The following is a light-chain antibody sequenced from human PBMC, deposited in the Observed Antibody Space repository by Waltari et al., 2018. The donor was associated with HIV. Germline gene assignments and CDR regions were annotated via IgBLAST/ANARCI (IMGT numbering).Light chain of an antibody. J-gene: IGLJ2*01. Sequence: QSVLTQPPSVSGAPGQRVTISCTGSSSKIGAGYDVPWYQQLPGTAPKLLIYANINRPSGVPDRFSGSKSGSSASLAITGLQAEDEAHYYCQSFDSSLTTSGVIFGGGTKLTVL. CDR2: ANI. V-gene: IGLV1-40*01. CDR1: SSKIGAGYD. CDR3: QSFDSSLTTSGVI.